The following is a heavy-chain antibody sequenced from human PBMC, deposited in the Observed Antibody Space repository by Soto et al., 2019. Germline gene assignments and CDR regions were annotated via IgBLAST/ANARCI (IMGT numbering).Heavy chain of an antibody. J-gene: IGHJ4*02. CDR2: IIPIFGTA. V-gene: IGHV1-69*13. Sequence: ASVKVSCKASGGTFSSYAISWVRQAPGQGLEWMGGIIPIFGTANYAQKFQGRVTITADESTSTAYMELSSLRSEDTAVYYCARDSTVPTSLAYWGQESLVTVSS. CDR1: GGTFSSYA. D-gene: IGHD4-17*01. CDR3: ARDSTVPTSLAY.